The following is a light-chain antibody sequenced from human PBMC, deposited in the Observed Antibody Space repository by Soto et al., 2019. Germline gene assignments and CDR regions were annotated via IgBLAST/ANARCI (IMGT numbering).Light chain of an antibody. CDR3: QQYDSYSPYT. CDR1: QTISSS. J-gene: IGKJ2*01. Sequence: DIQMTQFPPTLSASIGDRVTITCRASQTISSSLAWYQQKPGKAPKLLIYKASTLETGVPSRFSGSGSGTEFTLTISSLQPDDFATYYCQQYDSYSPYTFGQGTRLXXK. V-gene: IGKV1-5*03. CDR2: KAS.